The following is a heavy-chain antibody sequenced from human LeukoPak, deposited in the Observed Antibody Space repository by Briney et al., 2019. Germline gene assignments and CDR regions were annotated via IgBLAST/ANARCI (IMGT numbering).Heavy chain of an antibody. CDR3: AKDHDQFGELLSACDN. J-gene: IGHJ4*02. CDR1: GFAFDEYA. CDR2: ISWNSDDI. Sequence: GGSLRLSCAASGFAFDEYAMYWVRQAPGKGLECLSGISWNSDDIGYADSVKGRFTISRDNAKNSLYLQMNSLRPEDTALYYCAKDHDQFGELLSACDNWGQGTLDTVSS. D-gene: IGHD3-10*01. V-gene: IGHV3-9*01.